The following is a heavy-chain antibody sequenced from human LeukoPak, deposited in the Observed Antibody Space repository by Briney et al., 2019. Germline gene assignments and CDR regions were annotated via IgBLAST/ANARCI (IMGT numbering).Heavy chain of an antibody. CDR1: GFTFSSYS. V-gene: IGHV3-21*01. J-gene: IGHJ4*02. Sequence: KTGGSLRLSCAASGFTFSSYSMNWVRQAPGKGLEWVSSISSSSSYIYYADSVKGRFTISRDNAKNSLYLQMNSLRAEDTAVYYCARFRAAAGIFPRPGRLYFDYWGQGTLVTVSS. D-gene: IGHD6-13*01. CDR2: ISSSSSYI. CDR3: ARFRAAAGIFPRPGRLYFDY.